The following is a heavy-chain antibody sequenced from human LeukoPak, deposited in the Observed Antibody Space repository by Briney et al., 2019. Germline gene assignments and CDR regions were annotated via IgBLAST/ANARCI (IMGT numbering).Heavy chain of an antibody. CDR1: GGSISSNNW. CDR2: MYHSGNT. Sequence: SGTLSLTCAVSGGSISSNNWWSWVRQPPGKGLEWIGEMYHSGNTNYNPSLKSRVSISVDTSKNQFSLKLSSVTAADTAVYYCARIGKRSSGFGVGAAYYYYYMDVWGKGTTVTISS. V-gene: IGHV4-4*02. J-gene: IGHJ6*03. D-gene: IGHD6-19*01. CDR3: ARIGKRSSGFGVGAAYYYYYMDV.